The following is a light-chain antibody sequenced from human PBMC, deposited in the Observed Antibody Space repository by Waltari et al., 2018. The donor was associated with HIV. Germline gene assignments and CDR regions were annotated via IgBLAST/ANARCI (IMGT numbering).Light chain of an antibody. V-gene: IGKV4-1*01. J-gene: IGKJ4*01. CDR1: QNILFSSNNKNY. CDR3: QQYYSSPLT. CDR2: WAS. Sequence: DIALTQSPDTLAVSLGERATINCKSSQNILFSSNNKNYLSWYQQKAGQPPKLLFYWASTRESGVPDRFSGSGSGTDFTLTINSLRAEDVAVYYCQQYYSSPLTFGGGTKVEIK.